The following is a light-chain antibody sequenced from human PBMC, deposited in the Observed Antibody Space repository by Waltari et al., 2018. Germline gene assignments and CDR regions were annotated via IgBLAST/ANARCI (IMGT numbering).Light chain of an antibody. CDR3: QQYFNTPYT. Sequence: DIVMTQSPDSLAVSLGERATINCKSRQSVWFNSKNKKYLDCYQQKPGQPPKLLIYWASTRESGVPDRFSGSGSGTDFALTISSLQAEDVAVYCCQQYFNTPYTFGQGTKLEIK. CDR1: QSVWFNSKNKKY. V-gene: IGKV4-1*01. J-gene: IGKJ2*01. CDR2: WAS.